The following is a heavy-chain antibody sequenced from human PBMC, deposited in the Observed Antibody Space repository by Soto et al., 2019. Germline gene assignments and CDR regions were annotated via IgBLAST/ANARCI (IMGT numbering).Heavy chain of an antibody. D-gene: IGHD2-21*02. Sequence: RGSLRLSCAASGFTFSSYGMHWVRQAPGKGLEWVAVISYDGSNKYYADSVKGRFTISRDNSKNTLYLQMNSLRAEDTAVYYCAKDFRRIVVVTAIDYWGQGTLVTVSS. J-gene: IGHJ4*02. CDR3: AKDFRRIVVVTAIDY. V-gene: IGHV3-30*18. CDR1: GFTFSSYG. CDR2: ISYDGSNK.